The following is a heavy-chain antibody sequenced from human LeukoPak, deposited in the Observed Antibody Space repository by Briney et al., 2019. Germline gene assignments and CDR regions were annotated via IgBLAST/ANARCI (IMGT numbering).Heavy chain of an antibody. Sequence: PGGSLRLSCAASGFIFSSYAMSWARQAPGKGLEWVSGISGSGGSTYYSDSVKGRFTISRDNSKNTLFLQMNSLRAEAPAVYSCAKDRGAYIGYDSFFDFWGQGTLVTVSS. V-gene: IGHV3-23*01. CDR1: GFIFSSYA. D-gene: IGHD5-12*01. CDR2: ISGSGGST. CDR3: AKDRGAYIGYDSFFDF. J-gene: IGHJ4*02.